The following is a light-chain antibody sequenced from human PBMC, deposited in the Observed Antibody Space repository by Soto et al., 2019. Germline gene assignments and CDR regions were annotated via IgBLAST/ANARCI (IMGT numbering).Light chain of an antibody. Sequence: DMVLTQSPGTLSLSPGERATLSCRASQSVISSYLAWYQQKPGQAPRLLIYGTSSRATGIPDRFTGSGSGSDFTLTISSLEPEDFGVYYCRQRYNWPLTFGGGTKVEIK. CDR3: RQRYNWPLT. CDR2: GTS. CDR1: QSVISSY. J-gene: IGKJ4*01. V-gene: IGKV3D-20*02.